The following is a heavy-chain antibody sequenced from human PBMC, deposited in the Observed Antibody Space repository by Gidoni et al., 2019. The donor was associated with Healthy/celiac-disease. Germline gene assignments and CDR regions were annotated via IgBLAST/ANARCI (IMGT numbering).Heavy chain of an antibody. CDR3: ARGRGATGGDY. V-gene: IGHV4-34*01. J-gene: IGHJ4*02. CDR1: GGSFSGYS. CDR2: INHSGST. Sequence: QVQLQQWGAGLLKPSEPLSLTCAVYGGSFSGYSWSWIRQPPGKGLEWIGEINHSGSTNYNPSLKSRVTISVDTSKNQFSLKLSSVTAADTAVYYCARGRGATGGDYWGQGTLVTVSS. D-gene: IGHD7-27*01.